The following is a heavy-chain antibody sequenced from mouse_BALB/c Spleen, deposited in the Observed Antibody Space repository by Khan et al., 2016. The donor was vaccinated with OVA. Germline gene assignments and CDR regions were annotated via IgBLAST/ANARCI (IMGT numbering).Heavy chain of an antibody. J-gene: IGHJ4*01. D-gene: IGHD4-1*01. CDR3: SSELGRYYAMDY. CDR1: GYSITRDYA. CDR2: ISNSGST. V-gene: IGHV3-2*02. Sequence: EVQLQEPGPGLVKPSQSLSLTCTVTGYSITRDYAWNWIRQFPGNKLEWMGYISNSGSTTYNPSLKSRTSITRDTSKNRSFLQLNSVTTEDTATYYCSSELGRYYAMDYWGQGTSVTVSS.